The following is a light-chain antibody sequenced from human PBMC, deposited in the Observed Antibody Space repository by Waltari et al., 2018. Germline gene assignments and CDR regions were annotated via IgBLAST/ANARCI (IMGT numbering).Light chain of an antibody. J-gene: IGKJ4*01. Sequence: ETVMTQSPGTLSVSPGDRVTLSCRASQSVSSELAWYQQKPGQTPRLLIYGASTGVTACPARFSGSGSGTEFTLTISSLQPEDFAVYYCQQYSNGPLTFGGGTKVEVK. CDR2: GAS. V-gene: IGKV3-15*01. CDR1: QSVSSE. CDR3: QQYSNGPLT.